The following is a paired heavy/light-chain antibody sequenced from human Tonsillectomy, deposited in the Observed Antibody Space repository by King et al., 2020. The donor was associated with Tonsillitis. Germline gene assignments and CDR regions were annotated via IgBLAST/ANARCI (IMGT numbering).Heavy chain of an antibody. D-gene: IGHD1-1*01. CDR1: GFSLSTSGVG. CDR2: IYWRDNH. J-gene: IGHJ6*02. CDR3: AHNPISTTGPIDYYTMDV. V-gene: IGHV2-5*01. Sequence: QITLKESGPTLVKPTQTLTLTCTFSGFSLSTSGVGVGWIRQPPGKALEWLALIYWRDNHLYSPSLKSRLTITKDTSKNQVVLTMTNLGPVDTGTYYCAHNPISTTGPIDYYTMDVWGQGITVIVSS.
Light chain of an antibody. CDR3: AAWDDSLSAWV. CDR1: ISNIASNY. CDR2: RNN. J-gene: IGLJ3*02. Sequence: QSVLSQPPSASGTPGQRVAISCSGSISNIASNYVHWYQQFPETAPKLLISRNNQRPSGVPDRFSGSKSGTSASLAISGLRSEDEADYYCAAWDDSLSAWVFGGGTKLTVL. V-gene: IGLV1-47*01.